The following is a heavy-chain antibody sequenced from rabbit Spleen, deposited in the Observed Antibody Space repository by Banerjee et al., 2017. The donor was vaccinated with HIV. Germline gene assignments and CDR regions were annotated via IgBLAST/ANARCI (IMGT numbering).Heavy chain of an antibody. Sequence: QLKESGGGLVQPGGSLKLSCKASGFDFSNYGVSWVRQAPGKGLEWIGYIDPIFGSTYYASWVNGRFTISRHNAQNTLYLQLNSLTAADTATYFCVRDLASYADYGPWYFSLWGQGTLVTVS. D-gene: IGHD4-2*01. J-gene: IGHJ4*01. CDR1: GFDFSNYG. CDR2: IDPIFGST. CDR3: VRDLASYADYGPWYFSL. V-gene: IGHV1S7*01.